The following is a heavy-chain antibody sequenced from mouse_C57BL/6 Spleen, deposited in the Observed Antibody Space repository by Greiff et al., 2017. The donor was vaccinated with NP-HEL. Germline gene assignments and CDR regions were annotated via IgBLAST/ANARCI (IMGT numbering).Heavy chain of an antibody. J-gene: IGHJ2*01. CDR3: ARGGWLGY. CDR1: GYTLTDYY. V-gene: IGHV1-26*01. CDR2: INPNNSGT. D-gene: IGHD2-3*01. Sequence: EVQLQQSGPELVKPGASVKISCKASGYTLTDYYMNWVKQSHGKSLEWIGDINPNNSGTSYNQKFKGKATLTVDKSSSTAYMELRSLTSEDSAVYYCARGGWLGYWGQGTTLTVSS.